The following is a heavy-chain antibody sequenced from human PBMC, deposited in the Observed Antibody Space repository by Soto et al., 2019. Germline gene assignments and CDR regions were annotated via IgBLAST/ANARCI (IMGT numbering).Heavy chain of an antibody. CDR1: GFTFSDYA. Sequence: QVRLEESGGRVVQPGTCLRLSCAASGFTFSDYAMHWIRQAPGKGLEWVAVISYEGSEIYYSDSVKGRFTISRDNTMNTVYLQMSSVRRDDTAVYYCARTYYDFWSGFSDWGQGALVTVSS. V-gene: IGHV3-30*04. D-gene: IGHD3-3*01. J-gene: IGHJ4*02. CDR3: ARTYYDFWSGFSD. CDR2: ISYEGSEI.